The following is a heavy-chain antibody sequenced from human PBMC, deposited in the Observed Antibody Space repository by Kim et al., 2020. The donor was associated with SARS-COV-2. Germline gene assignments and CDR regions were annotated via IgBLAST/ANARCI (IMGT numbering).Heavy chain of an antibody. D-gene: IGHD3-3*01. CDR2: IYPGDSDT. Sequence: GESLKISCKGSGYSFTSYWIGWVRQMPGKGLEWMGIIYPGDSDTRYSPSFQGQVTISADKSISTAYLQWSSLKASDTAMYYCARRASTIFGAQNWFDPWGQGTLVTVSS. V-gene: IGHV5-51*01. CDR1: GYSFTSYW. J-gene: IGHJ5*02. CDR3: ARRASTIFGAQNWFDP.